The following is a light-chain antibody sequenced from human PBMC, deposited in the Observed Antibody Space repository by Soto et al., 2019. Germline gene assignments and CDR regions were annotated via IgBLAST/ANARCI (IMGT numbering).Light chain of an antibody. V-gene: IGKV1-5*03. CDR2: KAS. CDR1: QSISDW. Sequence: DIQMTQSPSTQSASVGDRVTIACRASQSISDWLAWYQQKPGQAPKFLIYKASNLESGVPSRFSGSGSGTEFTLIISSLQPDDFATYYCQQYDTYPTTFGQGTKVEIK. J-gene: IGKJ1*01. CDR3: QQYDTYPTT.